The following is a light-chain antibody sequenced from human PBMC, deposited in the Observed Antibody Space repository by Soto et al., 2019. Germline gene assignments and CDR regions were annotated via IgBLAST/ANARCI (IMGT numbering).Light chain of an antibody. CDR3: CSYVDIYPYV. CDR2: DIT. J-gene: IGLJ1*01. Sequence: QSALTQPRSVSGSPGQAVTISCAGTNSDIGGYNFVSWYLQRPGTAPKLMIYDITKRPSGVPDRFSGSKSGNTASLTISGLQAEDEADYYCCSYVDIYPYVFGTGTKVNV. V-gene: IGLV2-11*01. CDR1: NSDIGGYNF.